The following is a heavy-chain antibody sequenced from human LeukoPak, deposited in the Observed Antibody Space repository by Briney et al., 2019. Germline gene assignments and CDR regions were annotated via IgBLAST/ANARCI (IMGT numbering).Heavy chain of an antibody. D-gene: IGHD3-16*01. Sequence: PGESLKISCKGSGYSFTNYWIGWVRQMPGKGLEWMGIIYSGDSDTRYSPSFQGQVTISADRSISTAYLQWSSLKASDTAMFYCARVSYDYIWGIIYYFDYWGQGTLVTVSS. CDR1: GYSFTNYW. V-gene: IGHV5-51*01. CDR2: IYSGDSDT. CDR3: ARVSYDYIWGIIYYFDY. J-gene: IGHJ4*02.